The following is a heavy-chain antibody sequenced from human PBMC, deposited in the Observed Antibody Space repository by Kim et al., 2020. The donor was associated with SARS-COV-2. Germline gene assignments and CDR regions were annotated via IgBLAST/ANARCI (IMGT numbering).Heavy chain of an antibody. V-gene: IGHV3-30*18. D-gene: IGHD3-22*01. J-gene: IGHJ2*01. CDR1: GFTFNTYG. CDR3: AKPRSTGYHGWYLHL. Sequence: GGSLRLSCAASGFTFNTYGMHWVRQAPGKGLEWVAVISYDGTPPFYADSVKGRFTVSRDNSKNTLYLQMSSLRTEDTAVYYCAKPRSTGYHGWYLHLGGRGTLVTVPS. CDR2: ISYDGTPP.